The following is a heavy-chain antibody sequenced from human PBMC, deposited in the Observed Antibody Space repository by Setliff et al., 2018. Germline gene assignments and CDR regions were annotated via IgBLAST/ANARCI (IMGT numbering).Heavy chain of an antibody. D-gene: IGHD2-8*01. CDR3: LRLVRYCPRTSCQRTSGDEV. Sequence: ASVKVSCKASGYTFTEPIVSWVRQAPGQGLEWLGWIGVYSGNTYTAQRFQGRVTMTTDTSTNMAYLELRGLRSDDTAVYYCLRLVRYCPRTSCQRTSGDEVWGQGTLVTVSS. CDR1: GYTFTEPI. V-gene: IGHV1-18*01. CDR2: IGVYSGNT. J-gene: IGHJ4*02.